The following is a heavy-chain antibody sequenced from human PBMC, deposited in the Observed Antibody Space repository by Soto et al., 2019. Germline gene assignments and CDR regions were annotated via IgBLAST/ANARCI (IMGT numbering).Heavy chain of an antibody. CDR3: ARGWIGQWLVLANWFDP. CDR2: ISSSSSTI. CDR1: GFTFSSYS. Sequence: GGSLRLSCAASGFTFSSYSMNWVRQAPGKGLEWVSYISSSSSTIYYADSVKGRFTISRDDAKNSLYLQMNSLRDEDTAVYYCARGWIGQWLVLANWFDPWGQGTLVTVSS. J-gene: IGHJ5*02. V-gene: IGHV3-48*02. D-gene: IGHD6-19*01.